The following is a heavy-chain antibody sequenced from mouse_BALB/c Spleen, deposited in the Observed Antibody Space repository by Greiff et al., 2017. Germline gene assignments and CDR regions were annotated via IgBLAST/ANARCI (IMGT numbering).Heavy chain of an antibody. CDR2: IDPANGNT. J-gene: IGHJ4*01. CDR1: GFNIKDTY. V-gene: IGHV14-3*02. CDR3: ARRKGIYYGNYDYAMDY. D-gene: IGHD2-1*01. Sequence: EVMLVESGGGLVKPGASVKLSCTASGFNIKDTYMHWVKQRPEQGLEWIGRIDPANGNTKYDPKFQGKATITADTSSNTAYLQLSSLTSEDTAVYYCARRKGIYYGNYDYAMDYWGQGTSVTVSS.